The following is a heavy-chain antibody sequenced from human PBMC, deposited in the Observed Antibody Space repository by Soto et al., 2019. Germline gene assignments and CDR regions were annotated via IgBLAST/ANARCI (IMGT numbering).Heavy chain of an antibody. V-gene: IGHV3-30-3*01. Sequence: LSCAASGFTFSSYAMHWVRQAPGKGLEWVAVISYDGSNKYYADSVKGRFTISRDNSKNTLYLQMNSLRAEDTAVYYCARDPEGDYYDSSGYSFFYFDYWGQGTLVTVSS. CDR2: ISYDGSNK. CDR3: ARDPEGDYYDSSGYSFFYFDY. CDR1: GFTFSSYA. D-gene: IGHD3-22*01. J-gene: IGHJ4*02.